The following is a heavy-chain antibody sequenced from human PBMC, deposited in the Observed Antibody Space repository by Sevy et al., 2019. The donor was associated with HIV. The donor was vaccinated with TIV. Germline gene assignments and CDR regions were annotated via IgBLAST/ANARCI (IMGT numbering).Heavy chain of an antibody. CDR2: IYHSGST. V-gene: IGHV4-31*03. J-gene: IGHJ4*02. CDR3: ARTRSRIEDGWYFDN. CDR1: GGSVSSGDYY. D-gene: IGHD2-15*01. Sequence: SETLSLTCTVSGGSVSSGDYYWSWIRQHPGRGLEWIGCIYHSGSTYHIPSLKSRITMSVDTSKNQFSLKLRSVTAADTAVYYCARTRSRIEDGWYFDNWGQRTLVTVSS.